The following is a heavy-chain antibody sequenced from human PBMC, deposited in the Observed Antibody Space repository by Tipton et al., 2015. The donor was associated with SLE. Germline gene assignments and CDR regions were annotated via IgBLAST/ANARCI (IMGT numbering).Heavy chain of an antibody. CDR1: GGSFSSYY. CDR3: ATQFCSGGGCYYDAVRGPEP. CDR2: LNNSGGT. Sequence: TLSLTCAVYGGSFSSYYWSWIRQPPGKGLEWIGELNNSGGTNYNPSLKRRVTITVDTSKYQFPLNLSSASAADTAIYYCATQFCSGGGCYYDAVRGPEPWGQGTLVTVSS. J-gene: IGHJ5*02. D-gene: IGHD2-8*02. V-gene: IGHV4-34*01.